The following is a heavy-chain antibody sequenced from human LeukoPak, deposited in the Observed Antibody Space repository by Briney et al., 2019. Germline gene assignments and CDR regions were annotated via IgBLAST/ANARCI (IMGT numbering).Heavy chain of an antibody. D-gene: IGHD6-19*01. Sequence: GGSLRLSCTASGFSFSTFGMGWVRQAPGTGLEWVADITDSSDYTYFADSMKGRFTTSRDNSKNMLYLQMSSLRADDTAVYYCAKDARRTSGWYYFDHWGQGALVTVSS. V-gene: IGHV3-23*01. J-gene: IGHJ4*02. CDR3: AKDARRTSGWYYFDH. CDR2: ITDSSDYT. CDR1: GFSFSTFG.